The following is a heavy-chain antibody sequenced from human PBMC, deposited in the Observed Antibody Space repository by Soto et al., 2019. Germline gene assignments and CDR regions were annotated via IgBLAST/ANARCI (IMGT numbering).Heavy chain of an antibody. CDR2: ISSSSSTI. Sequence: GGSLRLSCAASGFTFSSYSMNWVRQAPGKGLEWVSYISSSSSTIYYADSVKGRFTISRDNAKNSLYLQMNSLRAEDTAVYYCARGGYCTNGVCSMVMSWFDPWGQGTLVTVSS. D-gene: IGHD2-8*01. CDR1: GFTFSSYS. V-gene: IGHV3-48*01. CDR3: ARGGYCTNGVCSMVMSWFDP. J-gene: IGHJ5*02.